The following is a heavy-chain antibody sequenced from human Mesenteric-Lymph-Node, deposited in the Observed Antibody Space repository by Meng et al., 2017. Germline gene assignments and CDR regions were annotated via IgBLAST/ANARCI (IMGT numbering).Heavy chain of an antibody. Sequence: VQRVQSGAEVKEPGASVKVSCKASGYTFTGYYMHWVRQAPGQGLEWMGRIKPNRGVTNFPQKFQGRVILTSDTSTSTAYMDLSGLRLDDTAVYYCARWAVSGAGLDSWGQGTLVTVSS. CDR2: IKPNRGVT. CDR1: GYTFTGYY. J-gene: IGHJ4*02. CDR3: ARWAVSGAGLDS. D-gene: IGHD2/OR15-2a*01. V-gene: IGHV1-2*06.